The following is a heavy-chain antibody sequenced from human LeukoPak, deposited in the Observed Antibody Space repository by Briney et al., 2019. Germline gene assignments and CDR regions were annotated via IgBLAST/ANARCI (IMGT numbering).Heavy chain of an antibody. D-gene: IGHD3-10*01. Sequence: GGSLRLSCAASGFTFSIHWMHCVRQAPGKGMVWVSLINSDGSTTNYADSVKGRFTISRDNAKNALYLQMNSLRAEDTAVYYCARPPGPMVRGIIGYWGQGTLVTVSS. CDR3: ARPPGPMVRGIIGY. V-gene: IGHV3-74*01. CDR1: GFTFSIHW. CDR2: INSDGSTT. J-gene: IGHJ4*02.